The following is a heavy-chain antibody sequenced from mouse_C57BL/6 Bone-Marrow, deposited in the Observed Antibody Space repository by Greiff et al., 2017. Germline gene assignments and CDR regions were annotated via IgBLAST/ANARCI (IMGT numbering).Heavy chain of an antibody. V-gene: IGHV5-17*01. CDR1: GFTFSDYG. Sequence: EVKLMESGGGLVKPGGSLKLSCAASGFTFSDYGMHWVRQAPEKGLEWVAYISSGSSTIYYADTVKGRFTISRDNAKNTLFLQMTSLRSEDTAMYYCARRRFHFDVWGTGTTVTVSS. CDR3: ARRRFHFDV. CDR2: ISSGSSTI. J-gene: IGHJ1*03.